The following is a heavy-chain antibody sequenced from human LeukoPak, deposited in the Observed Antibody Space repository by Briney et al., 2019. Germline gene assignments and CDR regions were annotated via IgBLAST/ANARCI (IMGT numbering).Heavy chain of an antibody. D-gene: IGHD3-10*01. CDR1: GGSISSYH. CDR3: ARGTTYYYGSGSSGLDP. V-gene: IGHV4-59*01. J-gene: IGHJ5*02. CDR2: AYYSGST. Sequence: SETLSLTCTVSGGSISSYHWTWIRQPPGKGLEWMGYAYYSGSTNYNPSLKSRVTISIDTSKNQFSLKLSSVTAADTAVYYCARGTTYYYGSGSSGLDPWGQGTLVTVSS.